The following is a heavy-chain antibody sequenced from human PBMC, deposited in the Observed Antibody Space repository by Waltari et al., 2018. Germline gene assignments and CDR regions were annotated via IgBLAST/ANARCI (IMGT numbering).Heavy chain of an antibody. V-gene: IGHV1-2*06. Sequence: QVQLVQSGAEVKKPGASVTVSCKASGYTFTGSVMHWVRQDPGQGLEWMGRINPNSGGTNYAQKFQGRVTMTRDTSISTAYMELSRLRSDDTAVYYCAMGSIAVAGPGAFDIWGQGTMVTVSS. D-gene: IGHD6-19*01. CDR1: GYTFTGSV. CDR3: AMGSIAVAGPGAFDI. J-gene: IGHJ3*02. CDR2: INPNSGGT.